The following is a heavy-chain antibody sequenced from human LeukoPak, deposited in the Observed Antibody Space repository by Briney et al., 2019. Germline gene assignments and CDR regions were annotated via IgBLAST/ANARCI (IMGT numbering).Heavy chain of an antibody. V-gene: IGHV1-2*02. CDR1: GYTFTGYY. CDR2: INPNSGGT. CDR3: ARDVRVAVAGGWYFDL. Sequence: ASVKVSCKASGYTFTGYYMHWVRQAPGQGLEWMGWINPNSGGTNYAQKFQGRVTMTRDTSISTAYMELSRLRSDDTAVYYCARDVRVAVAGGWYFDLWCRGTLVTVSS. J-gene: IGHJ2*01. D-gene: IGHD6-19*01.